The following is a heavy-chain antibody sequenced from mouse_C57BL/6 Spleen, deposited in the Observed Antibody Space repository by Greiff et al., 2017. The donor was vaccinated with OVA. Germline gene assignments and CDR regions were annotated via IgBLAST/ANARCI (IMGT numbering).Heavy chain of an antibody. CDR3: ARCDYFVISYYCYFAV. J-gene: IGHJ1*03. V-gene: IGHV1-53*01. D-gene: IGHD1-1*01. Sequence: QVQLQQPGTELVKPGASVKLSCKASGYTFTSYWMHWVKQRPGPGLEWIGNINPSNGGTHYNEKFKSKATLTVDKSSSTAYMQLSSLTSEDSSVSYCARCDYFVISYYCYFAVWGTGPPVPVSS. CDR1: GYTFTSYW. CDR2: INPSNGGT.